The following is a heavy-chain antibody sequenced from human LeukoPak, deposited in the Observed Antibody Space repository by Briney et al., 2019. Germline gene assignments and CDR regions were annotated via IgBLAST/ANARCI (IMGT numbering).Heavy chain of an antibody. J-gene: IGHJ4*02. CDR1: GYTFTGYY. CDR3: ARGGSAWDNPFDY. V-gene: IGHV1-2*02. Sequence: ASVRVSCKASGYTFTGYYIHWVRQAPGQGLEWMGWINPTSGGTKYAQKFQGRVTMTRDTSISTAYMELSRLRADDTAVFYCARGGSAWDNPFDYWGQGTLVAVSS. CDR2: INPTSGGT. D-gene: IGHD6-19*01.